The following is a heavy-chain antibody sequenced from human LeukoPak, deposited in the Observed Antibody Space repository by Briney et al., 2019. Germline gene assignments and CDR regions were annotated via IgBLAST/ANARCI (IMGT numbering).Heavy chain of an antibody. Sequence: SETLSLTCTVSGGSISSRSYCWGWIRQPPGKGLEWVGSWYYSGSTYYNPSLKSRVTISVDTSKNQFSLKLSSVTAADTAVYYCARLPDREYAFDIWGQGTTVTVSS. CDR3: ARLPDREYAFDI. CDR1: GGSISSRSYC. CDR2: WYYSGST. J-gene: IGHJ3*02. V-gene: IGHV4-39*01. D-gene: IGHD2/OR15-2a*01.